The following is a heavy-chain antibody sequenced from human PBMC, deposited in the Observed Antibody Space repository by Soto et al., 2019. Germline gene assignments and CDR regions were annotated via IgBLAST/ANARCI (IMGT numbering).Heavy chain of an antibody. CDR1: VFTFDDYA. CDR3: AKQGPTEYYYGSGRFDY. Sequence: GWSLRLSCSASVFTFDDYAMHWCRQAPGKGLEWVSGISWNSGSIGYADSVKGRFTISRDNAKNSLYLQMNSLRAEDTALYYCAKQGPTEYYYGSGRFDYWGQGTLVTVSS. CDR2: ISWNSGSI. D-gene: IGHD3-10*01. J-gene: IGHJ4*02. V-gene: IGHV3-9*01.